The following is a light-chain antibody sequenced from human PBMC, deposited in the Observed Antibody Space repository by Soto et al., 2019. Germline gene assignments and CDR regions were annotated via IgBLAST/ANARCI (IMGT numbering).Light chain of an antibody. V-gene: IGKV4-1*01. CDR3: QQYESTPPT. CDR1: QSVLYSSNNKNY. J-gene: IGKJ2*01. CDR2: WAC. Sequence: DIVMTQSPDSLAVSLGERATINCKSSQSVLYSSNNKNYLAWYQQRPGQPPKLLIYWACTRESGVPDRFSGSGSATDFTLTRTSLQAEDVAVYYCQQYESTPPTFGQGTKLEIK.